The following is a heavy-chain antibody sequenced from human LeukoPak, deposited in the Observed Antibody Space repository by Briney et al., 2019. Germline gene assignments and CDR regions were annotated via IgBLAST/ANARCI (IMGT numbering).Heavy chain of an antibody. V-gene: IGHV3-23*01. CDR3: AKDVKPDSGRDVDY. D-gene: IGHD6-19*01. J-gene: IGHJ4*02. CDR1: GFTFSSYA. Sequence: PGGSLRLSCAASGFTFSSYAMSWVRQAPEKGLEWVSTISGSGGSTYYADSVKGRFTISRDNSKNTLYLQMISLRAEDTAVYYCAKDVKPDSGRDVDYWGQGTLVTVSS. CDR2: ISGSGGST.